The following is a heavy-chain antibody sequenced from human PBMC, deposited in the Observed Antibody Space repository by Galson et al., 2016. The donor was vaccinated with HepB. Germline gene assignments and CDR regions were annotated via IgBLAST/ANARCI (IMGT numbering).Heavy chain of an antibody. CDR1: GFIFSNHA. Sequence: SLRLSCAASGFIFSNHAMSWVRQAPGKGLEWLSDISGSGYIIQYADSVKGRFTTSRDNAKNSLFLQMNSLRDEDTAVYYCAREGAYSGNDFGGGFDFWGQGTLVTVSS. D-gene: IGHD5-12*01. J-gene: IGHJ4*02. CDR3: AREGAYSGNDFGGGFDF. CDR2: ISGSGYII. V-gene: IGHV3-48*02.